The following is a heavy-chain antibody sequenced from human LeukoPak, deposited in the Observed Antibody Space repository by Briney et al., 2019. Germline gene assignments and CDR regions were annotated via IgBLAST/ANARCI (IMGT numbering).Heavy chain of an antibody. CDR2: INPNSGGT. CDR3: AREAYSSPGLLPPYYYYYMDV. Sequence: ASVKVSCKASGYTFTGYYMHWVRQAPGQGLEWMGWINPNSGGTNYAQKFQGRVTMTRDTSISTAYMELSRLRSDDTAVYYCAREAYSSPGLLPPYYYYYMDVWGKGTTVTVSS. V-gene: IGHV1-2*02. J-gene: IGHJ6*03. CDR1: GYTFTGYY. D-gene: IGHD6-13*01.